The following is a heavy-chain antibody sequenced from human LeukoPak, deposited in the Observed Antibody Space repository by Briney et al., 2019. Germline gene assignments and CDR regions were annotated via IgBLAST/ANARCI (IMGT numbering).Heavy chain of an antibody. J-gene: IGHJ5*02. Sequence: AASVKVSCKASGYTFTGYYMHWVRQAPGQGLEWMGWINPNSGGTNYSQKFQGRVTMTRDTSISTAYMELSRLRSDDTAVYYCARVRHRGGSCYSARCWFDPWGQGTLVTVSS. CDR2: INPNSGGT. D-gene: IGHD2-15*01. V-gene: IGHV1-2*02. CDR1: GYTFTGYY. CDR3: ARVRHRGGSCYSARCWFDP.